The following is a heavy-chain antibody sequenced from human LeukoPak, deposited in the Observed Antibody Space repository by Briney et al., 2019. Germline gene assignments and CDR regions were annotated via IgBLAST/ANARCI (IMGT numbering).Heavy chain of an antibody. Sequence: PGGSLRLSCAASGFTFSTCGMNWVRQAPGKGLEWVSSISGSSAYIYYADSVKGRFTISRDNAKNSLYLQMNSLRAEDTAVYYCARDLTSSSTAYFQHWGQGTLVTVSS. CDR2: ISGSSAYI. CDR3: ARDLTSSSTAYFQH. CDR1: GFTFSTCG. J-gene: IGHJ1*01. V-gene: IGHV3-21*01. D-gene: IGHD6-6*01.